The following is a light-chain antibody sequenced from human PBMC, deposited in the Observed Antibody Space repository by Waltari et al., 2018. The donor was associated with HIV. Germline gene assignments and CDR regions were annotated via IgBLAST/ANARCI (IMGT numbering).Light chain of an antibody. J-gene: IGLJ2*01. CDR2: GNS. V-gene: IGLV1-40*01. CDR3: QSYDSSLSAVV. Sequence: QSVLTQPPSVSGAPGQRVTIPCTGSSSNTGAGHHVPRYQQLPGTSPKLLLYGNSNRPSGVPDRFSGSKSGTSASLAITGLQAEDEADYYCQSYDSSLSAVVFGGGTKLTVL. CDR1: SSNTGAGHH.